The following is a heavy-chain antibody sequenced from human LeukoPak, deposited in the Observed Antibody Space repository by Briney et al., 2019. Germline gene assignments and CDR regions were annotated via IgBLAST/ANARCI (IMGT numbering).Heavy chain of an antibody. V-gene: IGHV1-2*02. J-gene: IGHJ4*02. CDR1: GYTFTGYY. CDR2: INPNSGGT. D-gene: IGHD5-12*01. Sequence: ASVKVSCKASGYTFTGYYMHWVRQAPGQGLEWMGWINPNSGGTNYAQKFQGRVTMTRDTSISTAYMELSRLRADDTAVYYCATFGVDIVATIDYWGQGTLVTVSS. CDR3: ATFGVDIVATIDY.